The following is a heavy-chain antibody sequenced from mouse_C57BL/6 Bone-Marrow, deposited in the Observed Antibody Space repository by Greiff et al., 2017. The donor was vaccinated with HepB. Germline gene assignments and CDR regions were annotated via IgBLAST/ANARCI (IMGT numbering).Heavy chain of an antibody. CDR3: ARFGSTVVARYWYFDV. CDR1: GYTFTSYW. J-gene: IGHJ1*03. Sequence: QVRLQQPGAELVKPGASVKLSCKASGYTFTSYWMQWVKQRPGQGLEWIGEIDPSDSYTNYNQKFKGKATLTVDTSSSTAYMQLSSLTSEDSAVYYCARFGSTVVARYWYFDVWGTGTTVTVSS. D-gene: IGHD1-1*01. V-gene: IGHV1-50*01. CDR2: IDPSDSYT.